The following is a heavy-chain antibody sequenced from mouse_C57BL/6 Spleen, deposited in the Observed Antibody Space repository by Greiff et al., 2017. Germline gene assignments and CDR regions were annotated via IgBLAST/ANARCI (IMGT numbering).Heavy chain of an antibody. D-gene: IGHD4-1*02. CDR3: AQLPFAY. CDR2: IDPSDSYT. CDR1: GYTFTSYW. Sequence: QVQLQQPGAELVRPGTSVKLSCKASGYTFTSYWMHWVKQRPGQGLEWIGVIDPSDSYTNYNQKFKGKATLTVDTSSSTAYMQLSSLTSEDSAVXYCAQLPFAYWGQGTLVTVSA. V-gene: IGHV1-59*01. J-gene: IGHJ3*01.